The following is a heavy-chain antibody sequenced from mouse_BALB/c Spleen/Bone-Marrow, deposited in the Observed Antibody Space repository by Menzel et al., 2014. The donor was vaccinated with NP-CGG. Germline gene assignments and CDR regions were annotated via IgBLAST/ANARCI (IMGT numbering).Heavy chain of an antibody. CDR1: GDSITNAY. D-gene: IGHD3-1*01. V-gene: IGHV3-8*02. Sequence: EVKLQESGPSLVKPSQTLSLTCSVTGDSITNAYWNWIRKFPGNKIDYMGYISYSGNTYYNPSLKSQISITRDTSKNQFYLQLNSVTTEDTATYFCARGTGYYCDYWGQGTTLTVSS. CDR2: ISYSGNT. CDR3: ARGTGYYCDY. J-gene: IGHJ2*01.